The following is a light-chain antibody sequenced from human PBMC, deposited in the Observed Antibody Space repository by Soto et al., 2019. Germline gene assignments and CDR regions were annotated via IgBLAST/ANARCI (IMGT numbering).Light chain of an antibody. V-gene: IGLV2-8*01. J-gene: IGLJ3*02. CDR3: SSFAPSNTGV. CDR1: SSDVCAYNY. Sequence: QSALTQPPSASGSPGQSVTISCTGTSSDVCAYNYVSWYQQHAGKAPKLVIYEVTKRPSGVPDRFSGAKSANTAALTVSGLQAEDGADYYCSSFAPSNTGVFGRGTELTVL. CDR2: EVT.